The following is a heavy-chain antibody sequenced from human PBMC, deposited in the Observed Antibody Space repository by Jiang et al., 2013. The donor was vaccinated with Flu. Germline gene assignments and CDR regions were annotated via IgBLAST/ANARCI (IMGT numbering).Heavy chain of an antibody. CDR3: ARGRSSGRWLQYGFDP. J-gene: IGHJ5*02. Sequence: GLVKPGGSLRLSCAASGFTFSDYYMSWIRQAPGKGLEWVSYISCCSGATIYYADSVKGRFTISRDNAKNSLYLQMNSLRAEDTAVYYCARGRSSGRWLQYGFDPWGQGTLVTVSS. CDR2: ISCCSGATI. CDR1: GFTFSDYY. V-gene: IGHV3-11*01. D-gene: IGHD5-24*01.